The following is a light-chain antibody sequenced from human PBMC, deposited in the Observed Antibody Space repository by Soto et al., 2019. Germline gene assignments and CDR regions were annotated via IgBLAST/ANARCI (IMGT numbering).Light chain of an antibody. CDR3: QQYNSYPFT. CDR1: QGISSW. Sequence: DIEMTQSPSSLSASVGDRVTITCRASQGISSWLAWYQQKPEQAPKSLIYAASRLQSGVPSRFSGSGSGTDFTLTISSLQPEDFATYYCQQYNSYPFTFGPGTKVDIK. J-gene: IGKJ3*01. V-gene: IGKV1D-16*01. CDR2: AAS.